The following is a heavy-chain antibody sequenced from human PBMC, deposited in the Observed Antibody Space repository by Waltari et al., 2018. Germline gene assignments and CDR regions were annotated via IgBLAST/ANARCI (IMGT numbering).Heavy chain of an antibody. V-gene: IGHV1-69*13. CDR1: GGTFGSYA. CDR3: ARDRHFSDGGAYYESGL. D-gene: IGHD2-21*01. Sequence: QVQLVQSGSEVKKTGSSVTVTCKASGGTFGSYAVSWVRQAPGQGLEWVGGIKPVLGTTSYAQKFQDRVTLIADDSSSTVYMELSSLKSDDTAVYYCARDRHFSDGGAYYESGLWGRGTLVTVSS. J-gene: IGHJ2*01. CDR2: IKPVLGTT.